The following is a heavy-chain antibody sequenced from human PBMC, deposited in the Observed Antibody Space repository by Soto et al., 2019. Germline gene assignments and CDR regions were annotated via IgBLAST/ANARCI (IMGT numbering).Heavy chain of an antibody. Sequence: PSETLSLTCTVSGGAISFYNWNWIRQSPGKGLEWIGYSYSSGSTNYNPSLKGRVTISVDTPKNQFSLQLTYVTAADTAVYYCARGDSTTHGDSFDIWGQGTMVTVSS. CDR3: ARGDSTTHGDSFDI. CDR1: GGAISFYN. CDR2: SYSSGST. V-gene: IGHV4-59*01. J-gene: IGHJ3*02. D-gene: IGHD6-13*01.